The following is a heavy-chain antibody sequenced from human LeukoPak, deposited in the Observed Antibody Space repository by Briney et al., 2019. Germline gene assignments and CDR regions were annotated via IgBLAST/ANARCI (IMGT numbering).Heavy chain of an antibody. J-gene: IGHJ4*02. CDR2: IIPIFGTA. CDR3: ARGLPSGVTFFDY. Sequence: SVKVSCKASGGTFSSYAISWVRQAPGQGLGWMGGIIPIFGTANYAQKFQGRVAITADESTSTAYMELSSLRSEDTAVYYCARGLPSGVTFFDYWGQGTLVTVSS. CDR1: GGTFSSYA. V-gene: IGHV1-69*13. D-gene: IGHD3-16*01.